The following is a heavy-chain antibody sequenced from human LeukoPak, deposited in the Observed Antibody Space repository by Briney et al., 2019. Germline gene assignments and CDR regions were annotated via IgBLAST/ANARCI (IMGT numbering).Heavy chain of an antibody. CDR3: GGSGSYYTPSYY. V-gene: IGHV3-53*01. CDR2: ISDGGVT. J-gene: IGHJ4*02. D-gene: IGHD3-10*01. Sequence: GGSLRLSCATSDFTVSDNYMSWVRQAPGRGLEWVSVISDGGVTYYADSVKGRFTISRDDSNDTLYLQMISLRPEDTAVYYCGGSGSYYTPSYYWGQGTLVTVSS. CDR1: DFTVSDNY.